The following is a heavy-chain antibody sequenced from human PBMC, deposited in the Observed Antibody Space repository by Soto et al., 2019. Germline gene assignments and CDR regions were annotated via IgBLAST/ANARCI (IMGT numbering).Heavy chain of an antibody. CDR3: ARGLWTGYSSPYDY. Sequence: EVQLVESGGGLVKPGGSLRLSCAGSGFTFSSHGMNWVRQAPGKGLEWVSSISSSSNYIYYADSVKGRFTISRDNAKNSLSLQMNSLRVEDTGVYYCARGLWTGYSSPYDYWGQGTLVTVSS. J-gene: IGHJ4*02. CDR2: ISSSSNYI. D-gene: IGHD3-3*01. V-gene: IGHV3-21*01. CDR1: GFTFSSHG.